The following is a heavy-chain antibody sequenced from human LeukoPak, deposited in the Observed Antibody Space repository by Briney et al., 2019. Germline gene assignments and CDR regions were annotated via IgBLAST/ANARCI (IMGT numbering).Heavy chain of an antibody. CDR3: ARLEWYFDL. V-gene: IGHV4-34*01. Sequence: DPSETLSLTCAVYGGSFSGYYWSWIRQPPGKGLEWIGEINHSGSTNYNPSLKSRVTISVDTSKNQFSLKLSSVTAADTAVYYCARLEWYFDLWGRGTLVTVSS. CDR2: INHSGST. CDR1: GGSFSGYY. J-gene: IGHJ2*01. D-gene: IGHD5-24*01.